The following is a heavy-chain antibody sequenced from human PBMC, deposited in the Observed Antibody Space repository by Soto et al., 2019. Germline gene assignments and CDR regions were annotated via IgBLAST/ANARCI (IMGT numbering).Heavy chain of an antibody. Sequence: PGESLKISCKGSGYSFTSYWISWVRQMPGKGLEWMGRIDPSDSYTNYSPSFQGHVTISADKSISTAYLQWSSLKASDTAMYYGARQGYCSGGSCYSLGLDYYYGMDVWGQGTTVTVSS. CDR3: ARQGYCSGGSCYSLGLDYYYGMDV. CDR1: GYSFTSYW. D-gene: IGHD2-15*01. J-gene: IGHJ6*02. CDR2: IDPSDSYT. V-gene: IGHV5-10-1*01.